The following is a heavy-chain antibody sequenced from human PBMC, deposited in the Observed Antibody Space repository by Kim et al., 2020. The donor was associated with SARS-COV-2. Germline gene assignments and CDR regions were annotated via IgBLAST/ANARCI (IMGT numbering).Heavy chain of an antibody. V-gene: IGHV1-8*01. Sequence: ASVKVSCKASGYTFTSHDINWVRQATGQGLEWMAWMNPNSGNTGYAQKFQSRVTMTRNTSISTAYMELSSLRSDDTAVYYCARGGSSWSNWFDPWGQGAQVTVSS. J-gene: IGHJ5*02. CDR2: MNPNSGNT. D-gene: IGHD6-13*01. CDR3: ARGGSSWSNWFDP. CDR1: GYTFTSHD.